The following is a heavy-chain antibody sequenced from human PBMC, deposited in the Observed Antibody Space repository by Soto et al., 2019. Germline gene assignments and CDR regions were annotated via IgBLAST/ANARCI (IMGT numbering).Heavy chain of an antibody. CDR1: GFTFSSYG. V-gene: IGHV3-30*18. CDR3: AKVGLEMATMGGEVDY. CDR2: ISYDGSNK. Sequence: GGSLRLSCAASGFTFSSYGMHWVRQAPGKGLEWVAVISYDGSNKYYADSVKGRFTISRDNSKNTLYLQMNSLRAEDTAVYYCAKVGLEMATMGGEVDYWGQGTLVTVSS. D-gene: IGHD5-12*01. J-gene: IGHJ4*02.